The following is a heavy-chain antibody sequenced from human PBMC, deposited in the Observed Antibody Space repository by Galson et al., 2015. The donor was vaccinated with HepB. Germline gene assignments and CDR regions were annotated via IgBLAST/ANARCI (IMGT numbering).Heavy chain of an antibody. J-gene: IGHJ4*02. CDR1: GGSISSGDYY. Sequence: TLSLTCTVSGGSISSGDYYWSWIRQPPGKGLEWIGSIYYSGSTYYNPSLKSRVSISVDTSKNQFSPKLSSVTAADTAVYYCAREHLRGIISGYREIRANYFDYWGQGTLVTVSS. D-gene: IGHD3-22*01. V-gene: IGHV4-30-4*01. CDR2: IYYSGST. CDR3: AREHLRGIISGYREIRANYFDY.